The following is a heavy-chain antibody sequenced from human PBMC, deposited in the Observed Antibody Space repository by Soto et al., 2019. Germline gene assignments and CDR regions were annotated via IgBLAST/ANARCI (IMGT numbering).Heavy chain of an antibody. CDR1: SGSISSSNW. CDR3: AKGGRFPEARYYFLDV. D-gene: IGHD3-3*01. V-gene: IGHV4-4*02. J-gene: IGHJ6*03. Sequence: SETLSLTCAVSSGSISSSNWWRWVRQTPGKGLEWIGEINHSGSTKYNPSLKSRVTMSIDTSKNQFSLNLRSVTAADTGVYYCAKGGRFPEARYYFLDVWGNGTTVTVSS. CDR2: INHSGST.